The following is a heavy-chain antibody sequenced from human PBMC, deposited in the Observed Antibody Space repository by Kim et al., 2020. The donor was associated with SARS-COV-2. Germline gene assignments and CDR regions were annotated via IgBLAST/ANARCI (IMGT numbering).Heavy chain of an antibody. J-gene: IGHJ2*01. Sequence: ASVKVSCKASGYTFTGYYMHWVRQAPGQGLEWMGWINPNSGGTNYAQKFQGRVTMTRDTSISTAYMELSRLRSDDTAVYYCARSYANPSAAGPHWYFDLWGRAPLVTVSS. CDR1: GYTFTGYY. CDR2: INPNSGGT. CDR3: ARSYANPSAAGPHWYFDL. V-gene: IGHV1-2*02. D-gene: IGHD6-13*01.